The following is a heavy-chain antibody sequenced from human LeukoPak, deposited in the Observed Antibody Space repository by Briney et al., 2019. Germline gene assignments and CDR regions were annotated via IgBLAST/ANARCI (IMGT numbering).Heavy chain of an antibody. CDR1: GFIFSSYG. V-gene: IGHV3-33*01. CDR3: ARDTFYSSGVYGLDV. CDR2: IYYDGSNK. D-gene: IGHD3-22*01. J-gene: IGHJ6*02. Sequence: GGSLRLSCTASGFIFSSYGMHWVRQAPGKGLEWVAVIYYDGSNKYYADSVRGRFTISRDNSKNTLFLQMSSLRAEDTAVYYCARDTFYSSGVYGLDVWGQGTTVTVSS.